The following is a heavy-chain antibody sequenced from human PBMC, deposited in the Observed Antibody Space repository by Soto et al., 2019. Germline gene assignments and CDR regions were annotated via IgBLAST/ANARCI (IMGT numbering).Heavy chain of an antibody. Sequence: GESLKISCKGSGYSFTSYWIGWVRQMPGKGLEWMGIIYPGDSDTRYSPSFQGQVTISADKSIGTAYLQWSSLKASDTAMYYCALVPSSVYRFDAFDIWGQGTMVTVSS. V-gene: IGHV5-51*01. CDR3: ALVPSSVYRFDAFDI. CDR1: GYSFTSYW. CDR2: IYPGDSDT. J-gene: IGHJ3*02. D-gene: IGHD3-16*02.